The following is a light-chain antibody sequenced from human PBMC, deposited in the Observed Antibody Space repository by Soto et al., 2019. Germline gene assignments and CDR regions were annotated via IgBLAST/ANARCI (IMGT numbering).Light chain of an antibody. Sequence: DIQMTQSPSSLSASVGDRVTITCRASQSITNSLNWYQHKPGKAPTLVVYAAPSLQSGVPSRFSGSGSGTDFTLTISSLQPEDFATYFCQQGHSMPFTFGPGTKVDIK. CDR2: AAP. CDR1: QSITNS. V-gene: IGKV1-39*01. CDR3: QQGHSMPFT. J-gene: IGKJ3*01.